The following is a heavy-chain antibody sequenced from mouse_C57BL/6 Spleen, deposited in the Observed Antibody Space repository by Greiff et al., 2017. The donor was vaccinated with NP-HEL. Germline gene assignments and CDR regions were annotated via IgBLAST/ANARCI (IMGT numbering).Heavy chain of an antibody. Sequence: QVQLQQSGAELVKPGASVKMSCKASGYTFTSYWITWVKQRPGQGLEWIGDIYPGSGSTNYNEKFKSKATLTVDTSSSTAYMQLSSLTSEDSAVYYCARSGYSNYDYYYAMDYWGQGTSVTVSS. V-gene: IGHV1-55*01. D-gene: IGHD2-5*01. CDR3: ARSGYSNYDYYYAMDY. CDR1: GYTFTSYW. CDR2: IYPGSGST. J-gene: IGHJ4*01.